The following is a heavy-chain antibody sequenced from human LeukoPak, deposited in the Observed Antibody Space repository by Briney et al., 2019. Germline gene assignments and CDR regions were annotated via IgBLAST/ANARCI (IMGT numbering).Heavy chain of an antibody. CDR1: GFPFSIFW. V-gene: IGHV3-7*04. CDR2: INQDGSEK. CDR3: TGETYYFDH. Sequence: PGGSLRLSCAVSGFPFSIFWMSWVRQAPGKGLEGVANINQDGSEKYYVHSVRGRLPISRDNTKNSLYLQMHSLRPEDTAMYYCTGETYYFDHWGQGALVTVSS. J-gene: IGHJ4*02.